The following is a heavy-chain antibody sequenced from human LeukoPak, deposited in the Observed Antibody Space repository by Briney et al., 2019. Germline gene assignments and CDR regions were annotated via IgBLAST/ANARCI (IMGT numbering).Heavy chain of an antibody. V-gene: IGHV4-61*08. CDR2: IYYSGST. J-gene: IGHJ6*03. CDR1: GGSISSGGYY. Sequence: NPSETLSLTCTVSGGSISSGGYYWSWIRQPPGKGLEWIGYIYYSGSTNYNPSLKSRVTISVDTSKNQFSLKLSSVTAADTAVYYCARGVKKIYYYYMDVWGKGTTVTVSS. D-gene: IGHD3-10*01. CDR3: ARGVKKIYYYYMDV.